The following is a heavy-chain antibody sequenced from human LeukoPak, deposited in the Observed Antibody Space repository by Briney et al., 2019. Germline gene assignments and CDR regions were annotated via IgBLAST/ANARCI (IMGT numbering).Heavy chain of an antibody. CDR3: AREYYDNSGGEDVIDM. Sequence: GGSLRLSWPASGFTFGSFSMTCVRQAPGKGLEWVSSISSSGTYIYYADSMKGRFTITRDNAKNSLYLQMNSLRAEDTAMYYCAREYYDNSGGEDVIDMWGPGTMVTVSS. CDR2: ISSSGTYI. CDR1: GFTFGSFS. V-gene: IGHV3-21*04. D-gene: IGHD3-22*01. J-gene: IGHJ3*02.